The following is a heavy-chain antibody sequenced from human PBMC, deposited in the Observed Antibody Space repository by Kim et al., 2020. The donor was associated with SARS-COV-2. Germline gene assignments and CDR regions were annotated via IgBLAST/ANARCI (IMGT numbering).Heavy chain of an antibody. CDR3: ATVGILTGYSYYFDY. V-gene: IGHV1-24*01. J-gene: IGHJ4*02. Sequence: QKFQGRVTMTEDTSTDTAYMELSSLRSEDTAVYYCATVGILTGYSYYFDYWGQGTLVTVSS. D-gene: IGHD3-9*01.